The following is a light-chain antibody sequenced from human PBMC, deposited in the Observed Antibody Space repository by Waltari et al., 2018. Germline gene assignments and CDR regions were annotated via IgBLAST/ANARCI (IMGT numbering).Light chain of an antibody. CDR1: QSVSSSY. CDR2: DAS. Sequence: EIVLTQSPATLSLSPGERATLSCRASQSVSSSYLAWYQQKPGLAPRLLIYDASSRATGIPDRFSGSGSGTDFTLTIRRLEPEDFAVYYCQQYGSSPTFGQGTRLEIK. J-gene: IGKJ5*01. V-gene: IGKV3D-20*01. CDR3: QQYGSSPT.